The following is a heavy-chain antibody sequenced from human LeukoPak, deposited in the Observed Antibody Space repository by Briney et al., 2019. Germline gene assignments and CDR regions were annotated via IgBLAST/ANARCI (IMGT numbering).Heavy chain of an antibody. V-gene: IGHV3-15*05. Sequence: KTGGSLRLSCAASGFTFSNAWMSWVRQAPGKGLEWVGRIKSKTDGGTTDYAAPVKGRFTISRDNAKKTLNLQMNSLGVEDTAVYYCTSALNIETQYWGQGTLVTVSS. J-gene: IGHJ4*02. CDR2: IKSKTDGGTT. CDR1: GFTFSNAW. CDR3: TSALNIETQY.